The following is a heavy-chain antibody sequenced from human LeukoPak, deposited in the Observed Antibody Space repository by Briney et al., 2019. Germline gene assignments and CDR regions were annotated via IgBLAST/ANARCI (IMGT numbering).Heavy chain of an antibody. D-gene: IGHD3-10*01. V-gene: IGHV3-21*01. CDR3: ARPVWFGELFYYGMDV. CDR2: ISSSSNYI. Sequence: GGSLRLSCAASGCTFSSYSMNWVRQAPGKGLEWVSSISSSSNYIYYADSVMGRFTISRDNAKNSLYLQMNSLRAEDTAVYYCARPVWFGELFYYGMDVWGKGTTVTVSS. J-gene: IGHJ6*04. CDR1: GCTFSSYS.